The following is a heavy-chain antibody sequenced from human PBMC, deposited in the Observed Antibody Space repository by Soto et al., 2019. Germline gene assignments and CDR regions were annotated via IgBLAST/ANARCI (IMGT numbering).Heavy chain of an antibody. CDR3: ARDGDDVWGRERWSDAFDI. CDR1: GFTFSSYS. CDR2: ISSSSSYI. D-gene: IGHD3-16*01. J-gene: IGHJ3*02. Sequence: EVQLVESGGGLVKPGGSLRLSCAASGFTFSSYSMNWVRQAPGKGLEWVSSISSSSSYIYYADSVQGRFTISRDNAKNALYLQMNSLRAEDTAVDYCARDGDDVWGRERWSDAFDIWGQGTMVTGSS. V-gene: IGHV3-21*01.